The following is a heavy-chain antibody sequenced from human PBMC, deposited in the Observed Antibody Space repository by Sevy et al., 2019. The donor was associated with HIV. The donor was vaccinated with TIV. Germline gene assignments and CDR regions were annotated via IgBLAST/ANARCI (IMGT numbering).Heavy chain of an antibody. Sequence: ASVKVSCTSSGYTFLAHYLHWVRQAPGQGLAWMGWISPDSGDTKNTEKFQGRVTMTRDTSISTAYMELITLRSDDTAVYFCARVQRGGVPDYWGQGTLVTVSS. CDR1: GYTFLAHY. V-gene: IGHV1-2*02. CDR2: ISPDSGDT. CDR3: ARVQRGGVPDY. J-gene: IGHJ4*02. D-gene: IGHD3-10*01.